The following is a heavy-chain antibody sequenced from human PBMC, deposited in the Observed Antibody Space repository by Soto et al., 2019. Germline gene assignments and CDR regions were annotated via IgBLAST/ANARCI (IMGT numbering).Heavy chain of an antibody. CDR3: ARDNSQYYYGSRSYYKASPPFFGMDV. Sequence: NPSEYLSITCTVSGSSISSYYLSLILQPPGKGLEWIGYFYYSGSTNYNPSLKSRVTISVDTSKNQFSLKLSSVTAADTAVYYCARDNSQYYYGSRSYYKASPPFFGMDVWGQGTTVTV. J-gene: IGHJ6*02. CDR1: GSSISSYY. CDR2: FYYSGST. V-gene: IGHV4-59*01. D-gene: IGHD3-10*01.